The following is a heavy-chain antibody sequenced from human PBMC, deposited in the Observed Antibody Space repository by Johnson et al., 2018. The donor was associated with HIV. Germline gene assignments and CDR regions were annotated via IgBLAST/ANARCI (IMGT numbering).Heavy chain of an antibody. CDR2: IYSGGRT. J-gene: IGHJ3*02. CDR1: GFTFSSYA. Sequence: VQLVESWGGLVKPGGSLRLSCAASGFTFSSYAMSWVRQAPGKGLEWVSVIYSGGRTYYADSVKGRFTISRDNSKNSLYLQMNTLRAEDTAVYYCARDQRGGYSYGDAFDIWGQGTMVTVSS. D-gene: IGHD5-18*01. V-gene: IGHV3-66*02. CDR3: ARDQRGGYSYGDAFDI.